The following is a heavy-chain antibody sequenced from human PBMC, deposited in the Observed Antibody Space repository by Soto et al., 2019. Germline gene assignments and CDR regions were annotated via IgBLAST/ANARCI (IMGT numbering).Heavy chain of an antibody. D-gene: IGHD6-13*01. Sequence: GASVKVSCKASGFTFTSSAVQWVRQARGQRLEWIGWIVVGSGNTNYAQKFQERVTITRDMSTSTAYMELSSLRSEDTAVYYCAAEVVKGGSSWYDVRYYYYGMDVWGQGTTVTVSS. CDR2: IVVGSGNT. CDR3: AAEVVKGGSSWYDVRYYYYGMDV. J-gene: IGHJ6*02. CDR1: GFTFTSSA. V-gene: IGHV1-58*01.